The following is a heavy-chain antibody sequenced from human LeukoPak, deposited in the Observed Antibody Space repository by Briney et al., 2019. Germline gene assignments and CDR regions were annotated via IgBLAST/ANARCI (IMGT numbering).Heavy chain of an antibody. CDR3: AREWTSGDGSGYPYYFDY. D-gene: IGHD3-22*01. J-gene: IGHJ4*02. Sequence: SETLSLTCTVSGGSMSSFYWDWIRQPAGKGLQWIGRIYTSGVTNYNPSLKSRGIMSVDTSKNQFSLKLSSVTAADTAVYYCAREWTSGDGSGYPYYFDYWGPGTLVTVSS. CDR1: GGSMSSFY. CDR2: IYTSGVT. V-gene: IGHV4-4*07.